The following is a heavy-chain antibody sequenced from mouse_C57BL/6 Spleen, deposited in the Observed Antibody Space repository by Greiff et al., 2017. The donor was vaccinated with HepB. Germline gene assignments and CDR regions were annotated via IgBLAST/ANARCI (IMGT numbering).Heavy chain of an antibody. CDR3: ARHPSPYGNYGFAY. J-gene: IGHJ3*01. CDR2: ISGGGGNT. Sequence: EVKLMESGGGLVKPGGSLKLSCAASGFTFSSYTMSWVRQTPEKRLEWVATISGGGGNTYYPDSVKGRFTISRDNAKNTLYLQMSSLRSEDTALYYCARHPSPYGNYGFAYWGQGTLVTVSA. CDR1: GFTFSSYT. V-gene: IGHV5-9*01. D-gene: IGHD2-1*01.